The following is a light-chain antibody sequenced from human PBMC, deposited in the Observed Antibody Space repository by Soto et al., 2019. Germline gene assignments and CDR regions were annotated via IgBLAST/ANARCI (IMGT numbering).Light chain of an antibody. CDR3: QSYDSSLSSVV. J-gene: IGLJ2*01. CDR1: NSNIGAGYD. CDR2: GNS. Sequence: QSVLTQPPSVSGAPGQRVTISCTGSNSNIGAGYDVHWYQLLPGTAPKLLIFGNSNRPSGVPDRFSGSKSGTSASLAITGLQAEDEADYSCQSYDSSLSSVVFGGGTQLTVL. V-gene: IGLV1-40*01.